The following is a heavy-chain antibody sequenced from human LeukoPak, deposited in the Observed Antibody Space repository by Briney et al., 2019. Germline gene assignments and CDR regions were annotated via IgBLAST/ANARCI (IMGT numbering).Heavy chain of an antibody. Sequence: SQTLSLTCTVSGGSISSGSYYWTWIRQPTGKGLEWIGRIHTSGSTGYSPSLKSRVTISLDTSKNQFSLRLSSVTAADTAVYYCTRAEKMRFLEWFPFDPWGQGTLVTVSS. D-gene: IGHD3-3*01. CDR1: GGSISSGSYY. CDR3: TRAEKMRFLEWFPFDP. CDR2: IHTSGST. V-gene: IGHV4-61*02. J-gene: IGHJ5*02.